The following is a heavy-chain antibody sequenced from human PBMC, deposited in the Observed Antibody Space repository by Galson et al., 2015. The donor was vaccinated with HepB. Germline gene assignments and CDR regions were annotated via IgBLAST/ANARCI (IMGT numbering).Heavy chain of an antibody. D-gene: IGHD6-13*01. J-gene: IGHJ3*02. CDR1: GGTFSSYA. V-gene: IGHV1-69*13. Sequence: SVKVSCKASGGTFSSYAISWVRQAPGQGLEWMGGIIPIFGTANYAQKFQGRVTITADESTSTAYMELSSLRSEDTAVYYCARDRGSSQGAFDIWGQGTMVTVSP. CDR2: IIPIFGTA. CDR3: ARDRGSSQGAFDI.